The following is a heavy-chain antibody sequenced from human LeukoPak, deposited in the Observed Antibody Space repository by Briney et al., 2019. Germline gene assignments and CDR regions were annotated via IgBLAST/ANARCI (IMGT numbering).Heavy chain of an antibody. J-gene: IGHJ4*02. Sequence: GGSLRPSCAASGFTFSTYAMSWVRQAPGKGLEWVSGISGSGTGGRTYYADSVKGRFTISRDNSKNTLYLQMNSLRAEDTAVYYCAKAGSIRFDYWGQGTLVTVSS. D-gene: IGHD1-26*01. CDR1: GFTFSTYA. V-gene: IGHV3-23*01. CDR2: ISGSGTGGRT. CDR3: AKAGSIRFDY.